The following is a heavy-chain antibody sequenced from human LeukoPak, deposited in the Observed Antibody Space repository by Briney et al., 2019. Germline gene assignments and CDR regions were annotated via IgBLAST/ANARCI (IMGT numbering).Heavy chain of an antibody. CDR2: INPSGGST. V-gene: IGHV1-46*01. CDR1: GYTFTSYY. J-gene: IGHJ4*02. Sequence: ASVKVSCKASGYTFTSYYMDWVRQAPGQGLEWMGIINPSGGSTSYAQKFQGRVTMTRDTSTSTVYMELSSLRSEDTAVYYCARDLATRAAAGHWSQGTLVTVSS. D-gene: IGHD6-13*01. CDR3: ARDLATRAAAGH.